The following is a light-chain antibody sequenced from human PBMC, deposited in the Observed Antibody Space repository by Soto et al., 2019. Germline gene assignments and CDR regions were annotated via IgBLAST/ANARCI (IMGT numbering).Light chain of an antibody. V-gene: IGLV2-14*03. CDR1: SSYVGVYYY. Sequence: QSALTQPASVSGSPGQSITISCTGTSSYVGVYYYVSWFQQHPGKAPKLMIYDVTKRPSGVSNRFSGSMSGNTASLTISGLQAEDEVHYYCGSYNSSNTPEMVFGGGTKRAVL. CDR3: GSYNSSNTPEMV. J-gene: IGLJ2*01. CDR2: DVT.